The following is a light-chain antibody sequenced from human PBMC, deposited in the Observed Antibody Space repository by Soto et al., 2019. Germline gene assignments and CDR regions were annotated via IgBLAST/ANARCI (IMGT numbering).Light chain of an antibody. Sequence: EIVLTQSPATLSLSLGERATLSCRASQSVSSSYLACYQQKPGQAPRLLIYGASSRATGIPDRFSGSGSGTDFTLTISRLEAEDFAVYYCQQYGSSPEWTFGQGTKVDIK. V-gene: IGKV3-20*01. CDR3: QQYGSSPEWT. CDR2: GAS. J-gene: IGKJ1*01. CDR1: QSVSSSY.